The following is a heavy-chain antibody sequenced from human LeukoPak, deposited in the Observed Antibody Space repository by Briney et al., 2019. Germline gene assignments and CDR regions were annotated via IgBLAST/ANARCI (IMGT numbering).Heavy chain of an antibody. CDR3: ARGATSLSYSDS. J-gene: IGHJ4*02. CDR2: IYYSGST. CDR1: GGSTSTYY. Sequence: SETLSLTCTVSGGSTSTYYWSWIPQPPGKGLEWIGYIYYSGSTNYNPSLKSRVTISVDTSKSQFSLKLSSVTAADTAVYYCARGATSLSYSDSRGQGTLVTVSS. V-gene: IGHV4-59*01. D-gene: IGHD2/OR15-2a*01.